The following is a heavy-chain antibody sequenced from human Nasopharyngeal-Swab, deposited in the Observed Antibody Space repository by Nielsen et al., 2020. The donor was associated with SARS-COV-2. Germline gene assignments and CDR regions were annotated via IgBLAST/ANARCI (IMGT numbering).Heavy chain of an antibody. J-gene: IGHJ4*02. CDR1: GFSFSTYW. V-gene: IGHV3-74*03. D-gene: IGHD3-16*01. Sequence: GGSLRLSCAASGFSFSTYWMRWVRHTPGKGLVWVARLKTEGSETMYADSVKGRFTISRDNAKNTMYLQMNSLREEDTALYYCARETSASGAYYFDFWGRGTRVTVSS. CDR3: ARETSASGAYYFDF. CDR2: LKTEGSET.